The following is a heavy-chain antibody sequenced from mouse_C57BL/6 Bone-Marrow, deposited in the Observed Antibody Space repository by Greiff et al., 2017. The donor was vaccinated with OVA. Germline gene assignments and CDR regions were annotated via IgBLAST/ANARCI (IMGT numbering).Heavy chain of an antibody. CDR3: ARDYYGSSFNWYFDV. Sequence: EVQVVESGGGLVKPGGSLKLSCAASGFTFSDYGMHWVRQAPEKGLEWVAYISSGSSTIYYADTVKGRFTISRDNAKNTLFLQMTSLRSEATAMYYCARDYYGSSFNWYFDVWGTGTTVTVSS. D-gene: IGHD1-1*01. J-gene: IGHJ1*03. V-gene: IGHV5-17*01. CDR1: GFTFSDYG. CDR2: ISSGSSTI.